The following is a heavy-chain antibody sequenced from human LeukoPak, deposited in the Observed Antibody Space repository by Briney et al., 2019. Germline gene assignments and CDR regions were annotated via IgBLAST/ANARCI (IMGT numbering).Heavy chain of an antibody. D-gene: IGHD3-9*01. V-gene: IGHV5-51*01. CDR1: GYSFTSYW. Sequence: GESLKISCKGSGYSFTSYWIGWVRQMPGKGLEWMGIIYPGDSDTRYSPSFQGQVTISADKSISTAYLQWSSLKASDTAMYYCVRGGVVLRYFDWLFTFDYWGQGTLVTVSS. J-gene: IGHJ4*02. CDR2: IYPGDSDT. CDR3: VRGGVVLRYFDWLFTFDY.